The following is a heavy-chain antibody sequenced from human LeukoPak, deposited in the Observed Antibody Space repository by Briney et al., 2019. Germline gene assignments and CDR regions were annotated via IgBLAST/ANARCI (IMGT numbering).Heavy chain of an antibody. CDR3: AAESRQLQPHDAFDI. V-gene: IGHV1-58*01. Sequence: ASVKVSCKASGFTFTNSAVQWVRQARGQRLEWIGWIVVGSGNTNFAQKFQERVTITRDLSASTAYMDLTGLTSEDTAVYYCAAESRQLQPHDAFDIWGQGAMVTVSS. J-gene: IGHJ3*02. CDR1: GFTFTNSA. CDR2: IVVGSGNT. D-gene: IGHD1-1*01.